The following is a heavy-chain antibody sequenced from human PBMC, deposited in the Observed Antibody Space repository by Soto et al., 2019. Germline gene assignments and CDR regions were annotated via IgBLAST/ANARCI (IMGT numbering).Heavy chain of an antibody. D-gene: IGHD2-2*01. Sequence: PGESLKISCKGSGYSFTSYWIAWVRQMPGHGLEWMGIIYPGDSDTKYSPSFQGQVTISADKSISTAYLQWSSLKASDTAMYYCARILPAPIGPYYYGMDVWGQGTTVTVSS. CDR3: ARILPAPIGPYYYGMDV. J-gene: IGHJ6*02. CDR1: GYSFTSYW. V-gene: IGHV5-51*01. CDR2: IYPGDSDT.